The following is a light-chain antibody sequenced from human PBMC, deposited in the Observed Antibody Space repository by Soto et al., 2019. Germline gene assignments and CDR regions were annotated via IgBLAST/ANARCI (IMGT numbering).Light chain of an antibody. V-gene: IGKV1-39*01. CDR3: QQSFSIPSWT. CDR1: QSISSY. CDR2: AAS. J-gene: IGKJ1*01. Sequence: DIQMTQSPSSLSASVGDRVTITCRASQSISSYLNWYQQKPGKAPKLLIYAASSLQSGVPSRFSGSGSGTDFTLTISSLQPEDFATYYCQQSFSIPSWTFGQGTKV.